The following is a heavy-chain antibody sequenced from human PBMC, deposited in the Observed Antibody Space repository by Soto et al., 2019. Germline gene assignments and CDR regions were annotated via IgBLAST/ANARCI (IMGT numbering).Heavy chain of an antibody. CDR3: ARYLDSNAFDI. D-gene: IGHD3-9*01. V-gene: IGHV3-48*01. Sequence: GGSLRLSCAASGFTFSSYSMNWARQAPGKGLEWVSYISSSSSTIYYADSVKGRFTISRDNAKNSLYLQMNSLRAEDTAVYYCARYLDSNAFDIWGKGTMVTVSS. CDR2: ISSSSSTI. CDR1: GFTFSSYS. J-gene: IGHJ3*02.